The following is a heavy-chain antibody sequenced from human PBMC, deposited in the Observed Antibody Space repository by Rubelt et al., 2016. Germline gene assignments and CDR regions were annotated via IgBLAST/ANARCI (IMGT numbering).Heavy chain of an antibody. CDR3: ARVAYGVDY. V-gene: IGHV4-34*01. CDR1: GGSFSGYY. Sequence: QVQLQQWGAGLLKPSETLSLPCAVSGGSFSGYYWSWIRQPPGKGLEWIGEINHCGSTNYNPALKSRVTISVDTSKNQFSLKLSSVTAADTAVYYCARVAYGVDYWGQGTLVTVSS. D-gene: IGHD3-10*01. CDR2: INHCGST. J-gene: IGHJ4*02.